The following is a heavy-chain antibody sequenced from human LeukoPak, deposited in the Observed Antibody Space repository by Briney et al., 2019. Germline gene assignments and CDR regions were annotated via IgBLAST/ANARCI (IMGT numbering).Heavy chain of an antibody. D-gene: IGHD3-16*01. CDR1: GFTVSSNS. Sequence: GGSLRLSCTVSGFTVSSNSMSWVRQAPGKGLEWVSFIYSGGNTHYSDSVKGRFTISRDNSKNTLYLQMNSLRAEDTAVYYCAKARVYVWGYMDVWGKGTTVTISS. CDR3: AKARVYVWGYMDV. J-gene: IGHJ6*03. V-gene: IGHV3-53*01. CDR2: IYSGGNT.